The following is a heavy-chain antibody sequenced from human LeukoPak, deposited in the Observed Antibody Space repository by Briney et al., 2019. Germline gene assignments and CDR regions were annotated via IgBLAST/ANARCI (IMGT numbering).Heavy chain of an antibody. J-gene: IGHJ4*02. D-gene: IGHD3-3*01. V-gene: IGHV1-2*02. Sequence: ASVKVSCKASGYTFTSYGISWVRQAPGQGLEWMGWINPNSGGTNYAQKFQGRVTMTRDTSISTAYMELSRLRSDDTAVYYCARSSEWPPLLDYWGQGTLVTVSS. CDR1: GYTFTSYG. CDR3: ARSSEWPPLLDY. CDR2: INPNSGGT.